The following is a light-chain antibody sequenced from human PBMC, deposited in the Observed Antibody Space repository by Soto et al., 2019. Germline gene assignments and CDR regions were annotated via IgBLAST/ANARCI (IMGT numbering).Light chain of an antibody. J-gene: IGLJ3*02. CDR2: DNN. V-gene: IGLV1-51*01. CDR1: SSNIGSNY. CDR3: GTWDNSLCAGV. Sequence: QSVLTQPPSVSASPGQRVTVSCSGSSSNIGSNYVSWFQQLPGTAPKLLIYDNNMRPSGIPDRFSGSKSGTSATLGITGLQSGDEADYYCGTWDNSLCAGVFGGGTKVTVL.